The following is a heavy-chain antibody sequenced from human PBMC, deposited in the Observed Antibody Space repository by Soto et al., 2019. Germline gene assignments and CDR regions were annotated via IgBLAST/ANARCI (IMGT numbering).Heavy chain of an antibody. Sequence: QVQLQESGPGLVKPSQTLSLTCTVSGGSISSGGYYWSWIRQHPGKGLEWIGYIYYSGSTYYNPSLKSRVTISVDTSKNQFSMKLSSVTAADTAVYYCARDRYSSGWLDYWGQGTLVTVSS. J-gene: IGHJ4*02. V-gene: IGHV4-31*03. CDR2: IYYSGST. CDR3: ARDRYSSGWLDY. CDR1: GGSISSGGYY. D-gene: IGHD6-19*01.